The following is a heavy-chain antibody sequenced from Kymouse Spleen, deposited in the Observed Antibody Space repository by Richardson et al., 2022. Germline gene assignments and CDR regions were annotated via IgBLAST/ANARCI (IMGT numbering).Heavy chain of an antibody. J-gene: IGHJ6*02. V-gene: IGHV3-33*01. CDR3: ARDEGFCSSTSCYGDYYYYGMDV. CDR2: IWYDGSNK. D-gene: IGHD2-2*02. Sequence: QVQLVESGGGVVQPGRSLRLSCAASGFTFSSYGMHWVRQAPGKGLEWVAVIWYDGSNKYYADSVKGRFTISRDNSKNTLYLQMNSLRAEDTAVYYCARDEGFCSSTSCYGDYYYYGMDVWGQGTTVTVSS. CDR1: GFTFSSYG.